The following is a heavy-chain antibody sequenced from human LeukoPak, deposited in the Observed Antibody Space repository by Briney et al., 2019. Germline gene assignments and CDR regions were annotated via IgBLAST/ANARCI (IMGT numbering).Heavy chain of an antibody. CDR2: IDPNTGDT. Sequence: ASVKVSCKASGQSLTGYFIHRVRQAPGQGLEWVGRIDPNTGDTIYAQNFQGRVTVTSATSISTAYMELSRLTSDDTAVYFCARLGLHGSGTYYFFDYWGQETLVTVSS. D-gene: IGHD3-10*01. J-gene: IGHJ4*02. V-gene: IGHV1-2*06. CDR1: GQSLTGYF. CDR3: ARLGLHGSGTYYFFDY.